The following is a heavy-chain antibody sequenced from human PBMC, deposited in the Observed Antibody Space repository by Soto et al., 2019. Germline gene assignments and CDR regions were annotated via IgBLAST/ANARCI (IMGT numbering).Heavy chain of an antibody. CDR3: ATHRYYDFWSGYLWSYGMDV. Sequence: ASVKVSFKVSGYTLTELSMHWVRQAPGKGLEWMGGFDPEDGETIYAQKFQGRVTMTEDTSTDTAYMELSSLRSEDTAVYYCATHRYYDFWSGYLWSYGMDVWGQGTTVTVSS. CDR1: GYTLTELS. D-gene: IGHD3-3*01. CDR2: FDPEDGET. V-gene: IGHV1-24*01. J-gene: IGHJ6*02.